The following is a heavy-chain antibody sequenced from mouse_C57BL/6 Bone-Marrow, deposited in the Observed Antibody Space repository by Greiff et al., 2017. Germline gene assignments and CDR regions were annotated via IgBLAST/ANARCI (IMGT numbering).Heavy chain of an antibody. CDR2: IDPSDSYT. CDR3: AREYYFDD. CDR1: GYTFTSYW. V-gene: IGHV1-50*01. Sequence: VQLQQPGAELVKPGASVKLSCKASGYTFTSYWMQWVKQRPGQGLEWIGEIDPSDSYTNYNQKFKGKATLTVDTSSSTAYMQLSSLTSEDSAVYYCAREYYFDDWGQGTTLTVSS. J-gene: IGHJ2*01.